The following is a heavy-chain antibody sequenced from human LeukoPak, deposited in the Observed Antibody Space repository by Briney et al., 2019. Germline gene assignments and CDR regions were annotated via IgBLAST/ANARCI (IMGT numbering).Heavy chain of an antibody. CDR3: ARRGSSWYSAWFDP. CDR2: IYYSGST. J-gene: IGHJ5*02. V-gene: IGHV4-30-4*01. D-gene: IGHD6-13*01. Sequence: SETLSLTCTVSGGSISSGDYYWSWIRQPPVKGLEWIGYIYYSGSTNYNPSLKSRVTISVDTSKNQFSLKLSSVTAADTAVYYCARRGSSWYSAWFDPWGQGTLVTVS. CDR1: GGSISSGDYY.